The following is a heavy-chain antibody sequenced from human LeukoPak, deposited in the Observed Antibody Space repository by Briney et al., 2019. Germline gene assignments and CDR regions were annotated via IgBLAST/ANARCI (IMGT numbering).Heavy chain of an antibody. D-gene: IGHD3-10*01. V-gene: IGHV3-23*01. Sequence: GGSLRLSCAASGFTFSKYGMSWVRQAPGKGLEWVSVISGSGGTTYYADSVKGRFSISRDNSNNTLYLQMNSLRAEDTAVYYCARHKSRPYYGSGSSTPFDYWGQGTLVTVSS. CDR1: GFTFSKYG. CDR3: ARHKSRPYYGSGSSTPFDY. J-gene: IGHJ4*02. CDR2: ISGSGGTT.